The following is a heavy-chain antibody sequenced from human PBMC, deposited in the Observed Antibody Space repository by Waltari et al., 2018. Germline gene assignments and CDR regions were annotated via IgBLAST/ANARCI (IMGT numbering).Heavy chain of an antibody. J-gene: IGHJ4*02. CDR1: GAYFACGSHY. Sequence: QVQLQESGPGLVKPSETLSPTCSVSGAYFACGSHYSCWVRQPPGKGLEWIGSNDYSGRTYYNPSLKSRVNMSVDTANYQLSLKVTSVTAADTAIYYCARTAYDHLTGYPTLDHWGQGILVTVSS. CDR2: NDYSGRT. D-gene: IGHD3-9*01. CDR3: ARTAYDHLTGYPTLDH. V-gene: IGHV4-39*07.